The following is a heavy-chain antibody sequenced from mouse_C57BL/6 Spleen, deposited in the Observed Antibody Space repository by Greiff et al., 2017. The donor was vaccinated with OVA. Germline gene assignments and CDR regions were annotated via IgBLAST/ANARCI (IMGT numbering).Heavy chain of an antibody. CDR1: GYTFTDYN. J-gene: IGHJ1*03. D-gene: IGHD4-1*02. CDR3: AINWGGRYFDV. V-gene: IGHV1-22*01. Sequence: VQLQQSGPELVKPGASVKMSCKASGYTFTDYNMHWVKQSHGKSLEWIGYINPNNGGTSYNQKFKGKATLTVNKSSSTAYMELRSLTSEDAAVYYCAINWGGRYFDVWGTGTTVTVSS. CDR2: INPNNGGT.